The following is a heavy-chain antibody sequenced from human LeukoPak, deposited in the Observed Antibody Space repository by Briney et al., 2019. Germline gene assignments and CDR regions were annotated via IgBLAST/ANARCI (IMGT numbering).Heavy chain of an antibody. D-gene: IGHD3-16*02. J-gene: IGHJ4*02. CDR2: IYTSGST. V-gene: IGHV4-4*07. CDR1: GGSISSYY. CDR3: ARTTMITFGGVIVHPYYFDY. Sequence: PSETLSLTCTVSGGSISSYYWSWIRQPAGKALEWIGRIYTSGSTNYNPSLKSRVTMSVDTSKNQFSLKLSSVTAADTAVYYCARTTMITFGGVIVHPYYFDYWGQGTLVTVSS.